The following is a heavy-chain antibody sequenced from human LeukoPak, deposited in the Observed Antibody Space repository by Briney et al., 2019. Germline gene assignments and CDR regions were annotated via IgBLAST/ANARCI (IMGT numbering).Heavy chain of an antibody. CDR2: IYSAGDI. J-gene: IGHJ3*02. CDR3: ARVSTNAFDI. Sequence: GGSLRLSCAASGFTFSSYDMHWVRQPTGKGLEWVSAIYSAGDIYYLDSVKGRFTISRENAKNSLFLQMNSLRAEDTAVYYCARVSTNAFDIWGQGTMVTASS. CDR1: GFTFSSYD. V-gene: IGHV3-13*01.